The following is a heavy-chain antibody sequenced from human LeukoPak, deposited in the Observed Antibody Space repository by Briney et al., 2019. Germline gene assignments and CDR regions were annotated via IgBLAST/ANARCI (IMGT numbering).Heavy chain of an antibody. V-gene: IGHV3-64*01. Sequence: GGSLRLSCAASGFTFSSYAMHWVRQAPGKGLEYVSAISSNGGSTYYANSVKGRFTIPRDNSKNTLYLQMGSLRAEDMAVYYCAVAIFPSYYMDVWGKGTTVTISS. J-gene: IGHJ6*03. D-gene: IGHD3-3*01. CDR2: ISSNGGST. CDR3: AVAIFPSYYMDV. CDR1: GFTFSSYA.